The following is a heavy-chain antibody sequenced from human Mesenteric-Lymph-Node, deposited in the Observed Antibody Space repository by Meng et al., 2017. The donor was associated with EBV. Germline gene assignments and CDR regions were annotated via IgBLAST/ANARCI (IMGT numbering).Heavy chain of an antibody. V-gene: IGHV3-74*01. D-gene: IGHD3-16*01. CDR2: INSDGSST. Sequence: EVRLLESGGGLVRPGGSLILSFAASGFSFSSYWIHWVRQAPGKGLVWVSRINSDGSSTNYADSVKGRFTISRDNAKNTLYLQMNSLRAEDTAVYYCASGGVSQWNLPHDYWGQGTLVTVSS. CDR1: GFSFSSYW. J-gene: IGHJ4*02. CDR3: ASGGVSQWNLPHDY.